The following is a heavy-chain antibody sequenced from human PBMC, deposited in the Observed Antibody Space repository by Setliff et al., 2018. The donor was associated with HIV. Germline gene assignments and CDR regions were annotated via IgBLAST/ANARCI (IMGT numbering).Heavy chain of an antibody. J-gene: IGHJ5*02. CDR1: GYTFSDYY. D-gene: IGHD2-21*01. CDR3: ARGGPARVALLYWFDP. V-gene: IGHV1-2*02. CDR2: INTYNGNT. Sequence: ASVKVSCKASGYTFSDYYLHWVRQAPGQAIEWMGWINTYNGNTKYGQKFQGSVTTTTEIYTSTVYMELRNLRSDDTAVYFCARGGPARVALLYWFDPWGQGTLVTVS.